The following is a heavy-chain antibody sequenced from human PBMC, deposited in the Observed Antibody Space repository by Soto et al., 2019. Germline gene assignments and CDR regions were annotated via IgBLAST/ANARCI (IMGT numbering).Heavy chain of an antibody. J-gene: IGHJ4*02. CDR3: ARAIGPTLFDY. Sequence: EVQLVESGGGLVQPGGSLRLSWSASGFTFSSYDMHWVRQGTGKGLEWVSAIGTTGDTYYAGSVKGRFTISRENAKNSLYLQMNRLRAWDTAIYFCARAIGPTLFDYWGQGTLVTVSS. V-gene: IGHV3-13*04. CDR1: GFTFSSYD. D-gene: IGHD3-22*01. CDR2: IGTTGDT.